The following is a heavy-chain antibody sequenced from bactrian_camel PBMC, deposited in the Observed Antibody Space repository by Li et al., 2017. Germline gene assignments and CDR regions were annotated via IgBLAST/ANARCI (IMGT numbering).Heavy chain of an antibody. J-gene: IGHJ4*01. CDR2: VDIDNST. D-gene: IGHD4*01. CDR3: AALAGNDYCLSRPEMSEFAY. Sequence: HVQLVESGGGSVTAGGSLRLSCAASSYLHGRHFIGWFRQAPAKEREGVAAVDIDNSTVYSKSVKGRFTISQDGLTLQMTSLKPEDTAMYYCAALAGNDYCLSRPEMSEFAYWGQGTQVTVS. CDR1: SYLHGRHF. V-gene: IGHV3S55*01.